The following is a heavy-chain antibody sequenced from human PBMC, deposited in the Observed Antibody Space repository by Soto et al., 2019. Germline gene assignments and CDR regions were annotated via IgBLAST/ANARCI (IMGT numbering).Heavy chain of an antibody. V-gene: IGHV1-3*01. CDR2: INAGNGNT. J-gene: IGHJ5*02. CDR1: GYTFSNYA. D-gene: IGHD6-13*01. Sequence: XSVKVSFKASGYTFSNYAMNLLRHTPGQRLEWMGGINAGNGNTEYSQKFQGRLTIVRDTSASTVYMELSRLTSDDTAVYYCAREAAGYNWFDPWGQGTLVTVPQ. CDR3: AREAAGYNWFDP.